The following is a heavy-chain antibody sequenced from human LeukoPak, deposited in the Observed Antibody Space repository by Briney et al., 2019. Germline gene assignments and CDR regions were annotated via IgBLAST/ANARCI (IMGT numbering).Heavy chain of an antibody. CDR2: IYYSGST. CDR3: ARHVPARVAARWFDP. V-gene: IGHV4-39*01. Sequence: SETLSLTCTVSGGTISSSSYYWGWIPQPPGKGLEWIGSIYYSGSTYYNPSLKSRVTISVDTSKNQFSLKLSSVTAADTAVYYCARHVPARVAARWFDPWGQGTLVTVSS. D-gene: IGHD2-15*01. J-gene: IGHJ5*02. CDR1: GGTISSSSYY.